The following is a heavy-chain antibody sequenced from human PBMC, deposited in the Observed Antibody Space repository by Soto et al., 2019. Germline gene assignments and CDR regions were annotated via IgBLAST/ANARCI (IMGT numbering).Heavy chain of an antibody. V-gene: IGHV3-21*01. J-gene: IGHJ6*02. D-gene: IGHD4-17*01. Sequence: GSLRLSCAASGFTFSSYSMNWVRQAPGKGLEWVSSISSSSSYIHYADSVKGRFTISRDNAKNSLYLQMNSLRAEDTAVYYCAREFTVTTWSYGMDVWGQGTTVTVSS. CDR2: ISSSSSYI. CDR3: AREFTVTTWSYGMDV. CDR1: GFTFSSYS.